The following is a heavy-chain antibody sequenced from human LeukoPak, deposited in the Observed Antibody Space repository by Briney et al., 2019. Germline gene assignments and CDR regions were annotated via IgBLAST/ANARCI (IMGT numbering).Heavy chain of an antibody. CDR2: INSDGGST. J-gene: IGHJ3*02. D-gene: IGHD6-25*01. CDR3: ARRSAAKDAFDI. CDR1: GFTFSSYW. V-gene: IGHV3-74*01. Sequence: GGSLRLSCAASGFTFSSYWMHWVRHAPGKGLVWVSRINSDGGSTSYTDSVKGRFTISRDNAKNTLYLQMNSLRAEDTAVYYCARRSAAKDAFDIWGQGTKVTVSS.